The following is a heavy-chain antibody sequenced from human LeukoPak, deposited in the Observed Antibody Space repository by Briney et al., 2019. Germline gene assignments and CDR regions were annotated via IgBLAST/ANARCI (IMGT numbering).Heavy chain of an antibody. CDR2: IYYGGST. D-gene: IGHD6-13*01. Sequence: PSETLSLTCTVSGVSISSSSRYWGWIRQPPGKGLEWIGSIYYGGSTYYNPSLQSRVTISVDTSKNQFSLKLSSVTAADTAVYYCARSRYSSSQMGYHNYYYYYYMDVWGKGTTVTISS. CDR1: GVSISSSSRY. V-gene: IGHV4-39*07. CDR3: ARSRYSSSQMGYHNYYYYYYMDV. J-gene: IGHJ6*03.